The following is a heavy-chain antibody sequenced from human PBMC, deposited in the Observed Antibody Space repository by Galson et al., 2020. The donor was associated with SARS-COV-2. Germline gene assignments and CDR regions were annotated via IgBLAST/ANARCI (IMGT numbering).Heavy chain of an antibody. D-gene: IGHD2-21*01. CDR2: IYPGDSDT. Sequence: GESLKISCTGSGYSFTSYWIGWVRQMPGKGLEWMGIIYPGDSDTRYSPSFQGQVTISADKSISTAYLQWSSLKASDTAMYYCATTYCGGDCYPYYYYYMDVWGKGTTVTVSS. CDR3: ATTYCGGDCYPYYYYYMDV. CDR1: GYSFTSYW. V-gene: IGHV5-51*01. J-gene: IGHJ6*03.